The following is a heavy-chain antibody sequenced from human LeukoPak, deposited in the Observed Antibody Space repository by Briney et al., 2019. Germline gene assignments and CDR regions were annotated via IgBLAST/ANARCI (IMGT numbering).Heavy chain of an antibody. D-gene: IGHD3-10*01. Sequence: GGSLRLSCAASGLTFSSCEMNWVRQAPGKGLEWVSYITSSGSTKYYADSVKGRFTISRDNAKNSLHLQMNSLRAEDTAVYYCARPKSGVYYFDYWGQGTRVTVSS. CDR2: ITSSGSTK. V-gene: IGHV3-48*03. CDR1: GLTFSSCE. CDR3: ARPKSGVYYFDY. J-gene: IGHJ4*02.